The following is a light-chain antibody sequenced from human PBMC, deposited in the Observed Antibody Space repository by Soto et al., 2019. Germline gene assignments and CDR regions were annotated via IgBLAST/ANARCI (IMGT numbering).Light chain of an antibody. Sequence: EIVMTQSPATLSVSPGERATLSCRASQSVSRNLAWYQQKSGQAPRLLIYGASTRATGIPTRFRGSGSGTEFTLTISSLQSEDFAVYYCQQYDNWPPITFGQGTRLEIE. J-gene: IGKJ5*01. CDR3: QQYDNWPPIT. CDR1: QSVSRN. CDR2: GAS. V-gene: IGKV3-15*01.